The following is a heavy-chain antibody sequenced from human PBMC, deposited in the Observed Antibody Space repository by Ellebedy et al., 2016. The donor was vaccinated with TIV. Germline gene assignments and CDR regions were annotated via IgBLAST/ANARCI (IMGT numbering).Heavy chain of an antibody. CDR3: ASRQGGSGSYYYYYYGMDV. J-gene: IGHJ6*02. V-gene: IGHV1-69*04. CDR2: IIPILGIA. CDR1: GGTFSSYA. Sequence: AASVKVSCKASGGTFSSYAISWVRQAPGQGLEWMGRIIPILGIADYAQKFQGRVTITADKSTNTAYMELSSLISEDTAVYYCASRQGGSGSYYYYYYGMDVWGQGTTVTVSS. D-gene: IGHD3-10*01.